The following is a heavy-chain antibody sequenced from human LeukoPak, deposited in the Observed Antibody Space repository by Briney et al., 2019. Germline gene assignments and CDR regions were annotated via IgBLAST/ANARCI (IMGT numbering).Heavy chain of an antibody. CDR2: IYTSGST. CDR3: ARGQYYYDSSGYYRFDP. D-gene: IGHD3-22*01. CDR1: GGSISSYY. V-gene: IGHV4-4*07. J-gene: IGHJ5*02. Sequence: SETLSLTCTVSGGSISSYYWGWIRQPAGKGLEWIGRIYTSGSTNYNPSLKSRVTMSVDTSKNQFSLKLSSVTAADTAVYYCARGQYYYDSSGYYRFDPWGQGTLVTVSS.